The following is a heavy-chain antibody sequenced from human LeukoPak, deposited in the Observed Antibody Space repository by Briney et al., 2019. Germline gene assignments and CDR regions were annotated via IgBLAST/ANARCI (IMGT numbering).Heavy chain of an antibody. D-gene: IGHD3-10*01. Sequence: SETLSLTCTVSGGSISSYYWSWIRQPPGKGLEWIGYIYDSGSTKYNPSLKSRVNTSVDTSKNQFSLKLRSVTAADTAVYFCARDGGGFDLWGRGTLVAVSS. V-gene: IGHV4-59*01. CDR1: GGSISSYY. CDR3: ARDGGGFDL. CDR2: IYDSGST. J-gene: IGHJ2*01.